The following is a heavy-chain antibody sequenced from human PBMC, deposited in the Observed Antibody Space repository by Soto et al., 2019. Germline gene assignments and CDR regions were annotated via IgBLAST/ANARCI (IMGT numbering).Heavy chain of an antibody. V-gene: IGHV1-2*04. J-gene: IGHJ3*02. Sequence: ASVKVSCKASGYTFTGYYMHWVRQAPGQGLEWMGWINPNSGGTNYAQKFQGWVTMTRDTSISTAYMELSGLRSDDTAVYYCARLDYGGKGAFDIWGQGTMVT. CDR1: GYTFTGYY. CDR2: INPNSGGT. CDR3: ARLDYGGKGAFDI. D-gene: IGHD4-17*01.